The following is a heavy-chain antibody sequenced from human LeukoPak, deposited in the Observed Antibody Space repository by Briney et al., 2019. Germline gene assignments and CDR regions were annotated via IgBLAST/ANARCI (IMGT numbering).Heavy chain of an antibody. J-gene: IGHJ5*02. D-gene: IGHD2-2*01. Sequence: PSETLSLTCAVYGGSFSGYYWSWIRQPPGKGLEWIGEINHSGSTNYDPSLKSRVTISVDTSRNQFSLKLSSVTAADTAVYYCATNPGGYCSSTSYYGEAPWGQGPQVTFSS. CDR1: GGSFSGYY. CDR2: INHSGST. CDR3: ATNPGGYCSSTSYYGEAP. V-gene: IGHV4-34*01.